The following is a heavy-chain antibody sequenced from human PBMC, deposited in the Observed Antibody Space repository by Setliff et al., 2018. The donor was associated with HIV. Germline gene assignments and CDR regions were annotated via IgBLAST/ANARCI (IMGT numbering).Heavy chain of an antibody. CDR1: GGSISSSSYY. CDR2: IYYSGST. V-gene: IGHV4-39*01. J-gene: IGHJ4*02. Sequence: PSETLSLTCTVSGGSISSSSYYWGWIRQPPGKGLVWIGSIYYSGSTYYNPSLKSRVTISVDTSKNQFSLKLSSVTAADTAVYYCARRVGSYFDYWGQGTLVTVSS. CDR3: ARRVGSYFDY. D-gene: IGHD1-26*01.